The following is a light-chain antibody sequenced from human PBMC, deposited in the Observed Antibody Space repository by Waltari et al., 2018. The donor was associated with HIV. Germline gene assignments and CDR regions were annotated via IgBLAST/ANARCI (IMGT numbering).Light chain of an antibody. J-gene: IGLJ1*01. CDR3: QSADSSGSYV. CDR1: ALPKLN. Sequence: SYELTQPPSVSVSPGQTARITCSGDALPKLNAYWYQQKPGQAPVLVIYKDNERPSGFPERFSVSSSGTTVTLTISGVQAEDEADYYCQSADSSGSYVLGTGTKVTVL. V-gene: IGLV3-25*03. CDR2: KDN.